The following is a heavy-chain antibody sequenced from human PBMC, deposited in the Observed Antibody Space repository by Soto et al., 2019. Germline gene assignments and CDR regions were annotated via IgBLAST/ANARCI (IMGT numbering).Heavy chain of an antibody. J-gene: IGHJ6*02. CDR1: GLTFSSYS. CDR3: ARDRPRSCSSPSCYPGYYYYGMDV. Sequence: GGSMRLSCAASGLTFSSYSMNWVRQAPGKGLERVSSISSSSSYIDYADSVKGRFTSCRYNAKNSLYLQMKSLRAEDTAVYYCARDRPRSCSSPSCYPGYYYYGMDVWGQGTTVTVSS. D-gene: IGHD2-2*01. V-gene: IGHV3-21*01. CDR2: ISSSSSYI.